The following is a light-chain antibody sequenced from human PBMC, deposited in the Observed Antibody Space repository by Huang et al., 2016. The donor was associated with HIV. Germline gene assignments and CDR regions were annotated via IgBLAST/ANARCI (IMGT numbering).Light chain of an antibody. Sequence: DIVMTQSPLSLPVTPGEPASISCRSSQSLLHSNGYNYLDWYLQKPGQSPQLLMYLASNRASGVPDRFSGSGSVVDFTLKISRGEAEDAGVYYCMQSLQTPRTFGQGTRLEIK. CDR2: LAS. CDR3: MQSLQTPRT. V-gene: IGKV2-28*01. J-gene: IGKJ5*01. CDR1: QSLLHSNGYNY.